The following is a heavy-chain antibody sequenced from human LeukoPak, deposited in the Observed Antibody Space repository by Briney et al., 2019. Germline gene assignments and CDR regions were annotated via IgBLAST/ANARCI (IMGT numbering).Heavy chain of an antibody. J-gene: IGHJ4*02. V-gene: IGHV4-34*01. CDR1: GGSFSGYY. Sequence: PSETLSLTCAVYGGSFSGYYWSWIRQPPGKGLEWIGEINHSGSTNYNPSLKSRVTISVDTSKNQFSLKLSSVTAADTAVYYCAREKRDDIVVVPAALDYWGQGTLVTVSS. D-gene: IGHD2-2*01. CDR3: AREKRDDIVVVPAALDY. CDR2: INHSGST.